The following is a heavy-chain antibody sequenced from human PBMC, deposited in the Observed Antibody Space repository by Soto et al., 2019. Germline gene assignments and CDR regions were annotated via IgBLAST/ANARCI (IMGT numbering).Heavy chain of an antibody. Sequence: VKVACKAAGYTFTSYGISCLRHTPGQGLELMGRIIPILGIANYAQKFQGRVTITADKSTSTAYMELSSLRSEDTAVYYCASQLRGYCSSTSCPSGYWGQGTLVTVSS. CDR1: GYTFTSYG. J-gene: IGHJ4*02. CDR3: ASQLRGYCSSTSCPSGY. V-gene: IGHV1-69*10. CDR2: IIPILGIA. D-gene: IGHD2-2*01.